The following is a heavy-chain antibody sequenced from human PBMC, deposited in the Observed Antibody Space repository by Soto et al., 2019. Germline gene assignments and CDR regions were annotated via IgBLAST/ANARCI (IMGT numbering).Heavy chain of an antibody. CDR1: GYTFTSYA. Sequence: ASVKVSCKASGYTFTSYAMHWLRQAPGQRLEWMGWINAGNGNTKYSQKFQGRVTITRDTSASTAYMELSSLRFEDTAVYFCLRDLFYDFLTGYSPHWFDPWGQGSLVTVSS. V-gene: IGHV1-3*01. D-gene: IGHD3-9*01. J-gene: IGHJ5*02. CDR2: INAGNGNT. CDR3: LRDLFYDFLTGYSPHWFDP.